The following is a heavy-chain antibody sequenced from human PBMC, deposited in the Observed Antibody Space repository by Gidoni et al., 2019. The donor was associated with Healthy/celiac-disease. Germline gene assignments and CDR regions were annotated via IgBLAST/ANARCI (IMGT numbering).Heavy chain of an antibody. D-gene: IGHD6-13*01. CDR1: GCSLSSSSYY. V-gene: IGHV4-39*01. Sequence: QLQLQESGPGLVTPSETLSLTCTVSGCSLSSSSYYWGWILQPPGKGLEWIGSIYYSGSTYYKLSLKSRVTISVDTSKNQFSLKLSVVTAEDTAVYYCASRSSSSWYGGNWFDPWGQGTLVTVSS. CDR2: IYYSGST. CDR3: ASRSSSSWYGGNWFDP. J-gene: IGHJ5*02.